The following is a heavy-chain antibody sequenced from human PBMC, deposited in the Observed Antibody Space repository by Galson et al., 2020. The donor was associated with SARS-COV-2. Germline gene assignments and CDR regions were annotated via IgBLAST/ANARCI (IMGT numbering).Heavy chain of an antibody. Sequence: SETLSLTCTVSGGSISSGDFYWNWIRQSPGKGLEWIGYIYNSVGTYYNPSLKSRFTISVDTSKNQFSLKLSSVTAADTAVYYCARECVNRNSNSYYYHYYMDVWGKGTTVTVSS. J-gene: IGHJ6*03. CDR1: GGSISSGDFY. CDR3: ARECVNRNSNSYYYHYYMDV. V-gene: IGHV4-30-4*01. D-gene: IGHD4-4*01. CDR2: IYNSVGT.